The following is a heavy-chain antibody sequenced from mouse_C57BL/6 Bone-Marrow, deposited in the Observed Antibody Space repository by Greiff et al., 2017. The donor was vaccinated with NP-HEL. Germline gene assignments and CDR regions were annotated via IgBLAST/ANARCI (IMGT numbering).Heavy chain of an antibody. V-gene: IGHV1-81*01. CDR1: GYTFTSYG. J-gene: IGHJ2*01. CDR2: IYPSSGNT. Sequence: QVQLQQSGAELARPGASVKLSCKASGYTFTSYGISWVKQRTGKGLEWIGEIYPSSGNTYYTEKFQGKATLTADKSSSTAYMELRSLTSDDSAGYFCARSPYDYDEGFDYWGQCTTLTVSS. D-gene: IGHD2-4*01. CDR3: ARSPYDYDEGFDY.